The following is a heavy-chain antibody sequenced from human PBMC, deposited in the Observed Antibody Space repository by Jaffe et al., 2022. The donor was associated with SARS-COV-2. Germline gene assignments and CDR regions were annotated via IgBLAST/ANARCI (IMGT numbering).Heavy chain of an antibody. J-gene: IGHJ4*02. V-gene: IGHV3-7*01. CDR3: ASFAGYYYYFDC. Sequence: EVQLVESGGGLVQPGGSLRLSCAASGLTFSSYWMSWVRQAPGKGLEWVANIKEDGSEKYYVDSVKGRFTISRDNAKNSLYLQVNSLRAEDTAVYYCASFAGYYYYFDCWGQGTLVTVSS. CDR2: IKEDGSEK. CDR1: GLTFSSYW. D-gene: IGHD3-22*01.